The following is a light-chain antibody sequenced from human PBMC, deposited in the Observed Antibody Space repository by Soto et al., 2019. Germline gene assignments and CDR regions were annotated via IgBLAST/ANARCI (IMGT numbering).Light chain of an antibody. V-gene: IGKV1-5*03. CDR2: KAS. CDR3: QQYNSYRA. Sequence: DIQMTQSPSTLPASVGDRVTITCRASQSISSWLAWYQQKPGKAPKLLIYKASSLESGVPSRFSGSGSGTEFTLTISRLQPDDFATYYCQQYNSYRAFGQGTKVEIK. CDR1: QSISSW. J-gene: IGKJ1*01.